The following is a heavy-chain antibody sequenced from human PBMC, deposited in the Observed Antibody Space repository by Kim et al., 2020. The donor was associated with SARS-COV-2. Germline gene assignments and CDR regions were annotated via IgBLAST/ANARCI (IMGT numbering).Heavy chain of an antibody. CDR1: GFTFSSYA. J-gene: IGHJ4*02. Sequence: GGSLRLSCAASGFTFSSYAMHWVRQAPGKGLEWGAVISYDGSNKYYADSVKGRFTISRDNSKNTLYLQMNSLRAEDTAVYYCARSWGNFDYWGQGTLVTVSS. CDR3: ARSWGNFDY. D-gene: IGHD3-16*01. CDR2: ISYDGSNK. V-gene: IGHV3-30*04.